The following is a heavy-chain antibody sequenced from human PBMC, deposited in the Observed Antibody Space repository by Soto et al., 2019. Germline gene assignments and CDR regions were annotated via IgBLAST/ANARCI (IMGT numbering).Heavy chain of an antibody. CDR3: AREMYTTRGSPFDY. J-gene: IGHJ4*02. CDR2: INPSSGST. CDR1: GYPFTSYY. Sequence: ASVKVSCKASGYPFTSYYVHWVRQAPGQGLEWMGFINPSSGSTSYAPKFQGRVTMTRDTSTSTVYMEVSSLRSEDTAVYYCAREMYTTRGSPFDYWGQRTLVTVSS. V-gene: IGHV1-46*01. D-gene: IGHD3-16*01.